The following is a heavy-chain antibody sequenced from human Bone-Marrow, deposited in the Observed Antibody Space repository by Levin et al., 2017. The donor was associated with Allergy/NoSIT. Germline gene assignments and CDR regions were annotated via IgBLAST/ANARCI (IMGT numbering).Heavy chain of an antibody. V-gene: IGHV3-30*03. Sequence: LSLTCAASGFDFSHFGMQWVRQAPGKGLEWVAIIPSDEVNKYYADSVKGRFTISRDNSKNTLYLQMESLRSEDTAVYFCATDQSGRFDPWGQGTLVTVSS. J-gene: IGHJ5*02. CDR2: IPSDEVNK. CDR3: ATDQSGRFDP. CDR1: GFDFSHFG.